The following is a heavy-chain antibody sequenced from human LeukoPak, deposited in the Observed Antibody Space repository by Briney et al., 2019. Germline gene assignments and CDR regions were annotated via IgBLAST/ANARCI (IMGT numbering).Heavy chain of an antibody. D-gene: IGHD2-21*01. CDR3: ARARHRLNAFDI. V-gene: IGHV4-4*07. CDR2: IYTSGST. Sequence: SETLSLTCTVSGGSISSYYWSWIRQPAGKGLEWIGRIYTSGSTNYNPSLKSRVTISVDTSKNQFSLKLSSVTAPDTAVYYCARARHRLNAFDIWGQGTMVTVSS. J-gene: IGHJ3*02. CDR1: GGSISSYY.